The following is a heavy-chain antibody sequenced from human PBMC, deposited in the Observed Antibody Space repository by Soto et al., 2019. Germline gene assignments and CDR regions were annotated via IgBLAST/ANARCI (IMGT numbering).Heavy chain of an antibody. D-gene: IGHD2-21*02. CDR2: IYYSGST. CDR3: ARQAHIVVVTAISWFDP. Sequence: QLQLQESGPGLVKPSETLSLTCTVSGGSISSSSYYWGWIRQPPGKGLEWIGSIYYSGSTNYNPPHKSRVTISVDTSKNRFSLKLSSVTAADTAVYYCARQAHIVVVTAISWFDPWGQGTLVTVSS. CDR1: GGSISSSSYY. J-gene: IGHJ5*02. V-gene: IGHV4-39*01.